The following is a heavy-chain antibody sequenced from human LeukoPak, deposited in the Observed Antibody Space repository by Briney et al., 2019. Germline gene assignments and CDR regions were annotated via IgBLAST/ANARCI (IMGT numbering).Heavy chain of an antibody. J-gene: IGHJ4*02. CDR2: INPSGGST. Sequence: ASVKVSCKASGYTFTSYYMHWVRQAPGQGLEWMGIINPSGGSTSYAQKFQGRVTMTRDTSTSTVYMELSSLRSEDTAVYYCARNPRYFDWLSKPWDYWGQGTLVTVSS. CDR1: GYTFTSYY. V-gene: IGHV1-46*01. D-gene: IGHD3-9*01. CDR3: ARNPRYFDWLSKPWDY.